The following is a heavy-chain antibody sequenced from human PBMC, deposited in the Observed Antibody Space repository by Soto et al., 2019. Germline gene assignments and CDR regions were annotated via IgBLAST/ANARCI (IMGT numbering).Heavy chain of an antibody. CDR1: GFTFSSYS. CDR3: AKNQACSGGSCLCYFDE. J-gene: IGHJ4*02. Sequence: GGSLRLSCAASGFTFSSYSMNWVRQAPGKGLEWVSYISSSSSTIYYADSVKGRFTISRDNSKNSLYLQMNSLRAEDTAVYYCAKNQACSGGSCLCYFDEWGQGTLVTVSS. V-gene: IGHV3-48*01. CDR2: ISSSSSTI. D-gene: IGHD2-15*01.